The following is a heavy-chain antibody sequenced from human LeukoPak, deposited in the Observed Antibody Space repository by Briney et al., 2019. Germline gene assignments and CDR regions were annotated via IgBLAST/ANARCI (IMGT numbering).Heavy chain of an antibody. D-gene: IGHD5-12*01. CDR2: ISAYNGNT. J-gene: IGHJ3*02. CDR1: GYTSTSYG. Sequence: ASVKVSCKASGYTSTSYGISWVRQAPGQGLEWMGWISAYNGNTNYAQKLQGRVTMTTDTSTSTAYMELRSLRSDDTAVYYCARSGYSGYVFSVVGDIWGQGTMVTVSS. CDR3: ARSGYSGYVFSVVGDI. V-gene: IGHV1-18*01.